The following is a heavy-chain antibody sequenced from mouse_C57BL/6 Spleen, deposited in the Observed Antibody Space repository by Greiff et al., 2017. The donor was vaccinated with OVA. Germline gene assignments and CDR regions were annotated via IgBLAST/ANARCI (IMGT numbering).Heavy chain of an antibody. V-gene: IGHV1-61*01. J-gene: IGHJ4*01. Sequence: QVHVKQPGAELVRPGSSVKLSCKASGYTFTSYWMDWVKQRPGQGLEWIGNIYPSDSETHYNQKFKDKATLTVDKSSSTAYMQLSSLTSEDSAVYYCARRDYGNYNYYAMDYWGQGTSVTVSS. CDR3: ARRDYGNYNYYAMDY. CDR1: GYTFTSYW. CDR2: IYPSDSET. D-gene: IGHD2-1*01.